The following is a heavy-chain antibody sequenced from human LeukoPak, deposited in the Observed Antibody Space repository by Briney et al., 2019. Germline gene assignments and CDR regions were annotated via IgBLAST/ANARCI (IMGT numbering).Heavy chain of an antibody. Sequence: GASVKVSCKASGYTFSTYGISWVRQAPGQGLEWMGWISAYNGDTRYAQKFQGRVTITRNTSISTAYMELSSLRSEDTAVYYCARGGLYCSSTSCYRGYYYYYMDVWGKGTTVTVSS. CDR1: GYTFSTYG. V-gene: IGHV1-8*03. CDR3: ARGGLYCSSTSCYRGYYYYYMDV. CDR2: ISAYNGDT. D-gene: IGHD2-2*02. J-gene: IGHJ6*03.